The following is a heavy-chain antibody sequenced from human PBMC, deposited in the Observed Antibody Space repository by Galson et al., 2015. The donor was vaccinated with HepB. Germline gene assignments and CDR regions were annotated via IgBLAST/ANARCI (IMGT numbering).Heavy chain of an antibody. CDR2: IYYSGST. Sequence: SETLSLTCTVSGGSISSYYWSWIRQPPGKGLEWIGYIYYSGSTNYNPSLKSRVTISVDTSKNQFSLKLSSVTAADTAVYYCARGYSSAHHWYFDLWGRGTLVTVSS. V-gene: IGHV4-59*01. CDR3: ARGYSSAHHWYFDL. CDR1: GGSISSYY. J-gene: IGHJ2*01. D-gene: IGHD6-19*01.